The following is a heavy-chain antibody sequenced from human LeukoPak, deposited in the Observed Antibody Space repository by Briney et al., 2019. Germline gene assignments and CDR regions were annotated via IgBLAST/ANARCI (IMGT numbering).Heavy chain of an antibody. J-gene: IGHJ3*01. V-gene: IGHV3-7*01. CDR3: VRDLSPAYGGHYYDAFDF. D-gene: IGHD4-23*01. Sequence: GGSLRLSCAASGFTFTTYGMAWVRQAPGKGLEWVANIKRDGSVKYYVDSVKDRFTISRDNAKNSLYLQMNSLRAEDTALYYCVRDLSPAYGGHYYDAFDFWGQGTMVTVSS. CDR1: GFTFTTYG. CDR2: IKRDGSVK.